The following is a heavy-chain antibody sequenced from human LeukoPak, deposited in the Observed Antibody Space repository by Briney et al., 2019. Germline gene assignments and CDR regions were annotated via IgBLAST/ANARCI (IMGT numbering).Heavy chain of an antibody. CDR2: INHSGST. J-gene: IGHJ6*02. V-gene: IGHV4-34*01. CDR1: GFTFSSYW. Sequence: GSLRLSCAASGFTFSSYWMSWVRQPPGKGLEWIGEINHSGSTNYNPSLKSRVTISVDTSKNQFSLKLSSVTAADTAVYYCARGSRGVLSYGMDVWGQGTTVTVSS. D-gene: IGHD2/OR15-2a*01. CDR3: ARGSRGVLSYGMDV.